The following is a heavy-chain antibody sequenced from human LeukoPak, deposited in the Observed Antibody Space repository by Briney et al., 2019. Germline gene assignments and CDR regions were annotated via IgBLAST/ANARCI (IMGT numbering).Heavy chain of an antibody. V-gene: IGHV1-69*04. D-gene: IGHD6-19*01. CDR2: IIPILGIA. J-gene: IGHJ4*02. CDR3: ARARQWLVLDY. CDR1: GYTFTSYG. Sequence: GASVKVSCKASGYTFTSYGISWVRQAPGQGLEWMGRIIPILGIANYAQKFQGRVTITADKSTSTAYMELSSLRSEDTAVYYCARARQWLVLDYWGQGTLVTVSS.